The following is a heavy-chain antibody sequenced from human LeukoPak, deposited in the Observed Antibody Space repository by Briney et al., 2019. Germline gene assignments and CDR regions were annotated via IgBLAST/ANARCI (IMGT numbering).Heavy chain of an antibody. CDR1: GFTFSTSS. CDR3: ARDQGRIPGRPGAFDI. V-gene: IGHV3-21*01. J-gene: IGHJ3*02. CDR2: ITIISSHI. D-gene: IGHD6-6*01. Sequence: PGGSLRLSCAASGFTFSTSSMNWVRQAPGRGLEWVSSITIISSHIFDADSVKGRFTISRDNAKNSLLLQMNCLRAEDTDVYYCARDQGRIPGRPGAFDIWGQGTMVTVSS.